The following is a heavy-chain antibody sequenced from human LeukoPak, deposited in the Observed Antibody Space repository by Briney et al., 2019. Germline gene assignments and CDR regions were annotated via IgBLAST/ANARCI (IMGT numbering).Heavy chain of an antibody. CDR3: ARDGTVATNWFDP. J-gene: IGHJ5*02. CDR1: GGSVSSYY. V-gene: IGHV4-59*02. Sequence: SETLSLTCTVSGGSVSSYYWSWIRQPPGKGLEWIGYNKSSGSSNYNPSLKSRVTISMDTSKNQFSLRLNSVTAADTAVYYCARDGTVATNWFDPWGQGTLVTVSS. D-gene: IGHD5-12*01. CDR2: NKSSGSS.